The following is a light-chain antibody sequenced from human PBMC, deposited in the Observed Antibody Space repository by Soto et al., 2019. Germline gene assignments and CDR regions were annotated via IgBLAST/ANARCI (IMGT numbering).Light chain of an antibody. J-gene: IGKJ1*01. CDR3: QQSYSTPRT. Sequence: DSQVTQSPSSLSASVGDRVTSTCRASKIISSYLNWYQQKPGKAPKILIYAASNLQSEVPSRFSGSGSGTEFTLTSSSLQPEDFATYYCQQSYSTPRTFGQGTKAEIK. CDR1: KIISSY. V-gene: IGKV1-39*01. CDR2: AAS.